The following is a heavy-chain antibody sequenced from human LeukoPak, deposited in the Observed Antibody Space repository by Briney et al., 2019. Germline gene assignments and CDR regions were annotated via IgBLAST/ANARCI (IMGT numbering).Heavy chain of an antibody. J-gene: IGHJ4*03. D-gene: IGHD6-13*01. CDR3: AGVRIAGPPCH. CDR2: INHSGST. Sequence: PSETLSLTCAVYGGSFSGYYWSWIRQPPGKGLEWIGEINHSGSTNYNPSLKSRVTISVDTSKNQFSLKLSSVTAADTAVYYCAGVRIAGPPCHWGPGTPVNGSS. V-gene: IGHV4-34*01. CDR1: GGSFSGYY.